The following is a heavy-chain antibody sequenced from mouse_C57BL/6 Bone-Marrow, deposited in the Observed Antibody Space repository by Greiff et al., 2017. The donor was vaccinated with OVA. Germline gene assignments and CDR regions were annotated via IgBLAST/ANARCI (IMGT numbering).Heavy chain of an antibody. D-gene: IGHD1-1*01. CDR3: ARGEYYGRGYYAMDY. CDR2: INPYNGGT. CDR1: GYTFTDYY. Sequence: EVQLQQSGPVLVKPGASVKMSCKASGYTFTDYYMNWVKQSHGKSLEWIGVINPYNGGTSYNQKFKGKATLTVDKSSSTAYMELNSLTSEDSAVYYCARGEYYGRGYYAMDYWGQGTSVTVSS. J-gene: IGHJ4*01. V-gene: IGHV1-19*01.